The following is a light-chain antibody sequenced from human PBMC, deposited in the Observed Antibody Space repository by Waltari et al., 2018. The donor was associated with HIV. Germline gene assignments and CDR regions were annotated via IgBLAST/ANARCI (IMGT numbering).Light chain of an antibody. CDR1: QSISTS. CDR2: EAS. Sequence: DIQLTQAPSILSAAVGDRVSVTCRASQSISTSLAWYQVKAGKAPKLLIYEASRLNSGVPSRFSGRGSGTDFTLTISSLQSDDFATYYCQQYNVYSTFGQGTKVEIK. CDR3: QQYNVYST. J-gene: IGKJ1*01. V-gene: IGKV1-5*03.